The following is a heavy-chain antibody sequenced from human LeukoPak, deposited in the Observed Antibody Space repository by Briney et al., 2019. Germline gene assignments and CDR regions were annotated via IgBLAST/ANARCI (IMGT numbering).Heavy chain of an antibody. Sequence: LGGSLRLSCAASGFTSSDYWMHWVRQAPGKGLEWVANIKQDGSEKNYVASVKGRFTISRDNAKNSLYLQMNSLRAEDTALYYCARGRWAPFDCWGQGTLVTVSS. CDR1: GFTSSDYW. J-gene: IGHJ4*02. CDR3: ARGRWAPFDC. CDR2: IKQDGSEK. D-gene: IGHD6-13*01. V-gene: IGHV3-7*01.